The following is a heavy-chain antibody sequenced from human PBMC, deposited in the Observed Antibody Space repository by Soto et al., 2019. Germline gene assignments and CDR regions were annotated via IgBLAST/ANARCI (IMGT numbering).Heavy chain of an antibody. D-gene: IGHD6-19*01. J-gene: IGHJ6*02. Sequence: GESLKISCQGSGYSFANYWIGWVRQMPGKGLEWMGNISPSDSDTRYSPSFQGQVTFSADKSITTVYLQWRSLKASDTAIYYCVRRTKNPRIAVGASGYYYAMDVWGQGTTVTVSS. CDR2: ISPSDSDT. CDR1: GYSFANYW. CDR3: VRRTKNPRIAVGASGYYYAMDV. V-gene: IGHV5-51*01.